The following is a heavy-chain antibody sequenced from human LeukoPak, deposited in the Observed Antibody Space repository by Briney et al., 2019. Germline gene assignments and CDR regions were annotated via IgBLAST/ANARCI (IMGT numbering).Heavy chain of an antibody. J-gene: IGHJ4*02. CDR2: MSFDGKNT. CDR3: AREGFYGSGSSPTFYFDY. CDR1: GFTFSTYV. D-gene: IGHD3-10*01. V-gene: IGHV3-30*04. Sequence: GRSLRPSCAASGFTFSTYVIHWVRQAPGKGLDWVAVMSFDGKNTYYADSVKGRFTVSRDNSKNTLYLQMNSLRPEDTAVYYCAREGFYGSGSSPTFYFDYWGQGTLVTVSS.